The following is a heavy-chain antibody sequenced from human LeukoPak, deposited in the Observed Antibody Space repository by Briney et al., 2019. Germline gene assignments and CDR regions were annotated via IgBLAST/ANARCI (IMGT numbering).Heavy chain of an antibody. D-gene: IGHD2-15*01. CDR1: GYTFTSYY. V-gene: IGHV1-46*01. Sequence: ASVKVSCKASGYTFTSYYMHWVRQAPGQGLEWMGIINPSGGSTSYAQKFQGRVTMTRDTSTSTVYMELSSLRSEDTAVYYCARAGYCSDGKCYTFDYWGQGTLVTVSS. J-gene: IGHJ4*02. CDR3: ARAGYCSDGKCYTFDY. CDR2: INPSGGST.